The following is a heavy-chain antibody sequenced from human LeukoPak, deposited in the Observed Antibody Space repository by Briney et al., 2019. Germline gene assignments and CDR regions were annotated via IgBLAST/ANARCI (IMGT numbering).Heavy chain of an antibody. CDR2: ISYDGSNK. V-gene: IGHV3-30-3*01. D-gene: IGHD5-24*01. J-gene: IGHJ4*02. CDR3: ARDHLEMATSHFDY. Sequence: PGRSLRLSCAASGFIFSSYAMHWVRQVPGKGLEWVAVISYDGSNKYYADSVEGRFTISRDNSKNTLYLQMNSLRAEDTAVYYCARDHLEMATSHFDYWGQGTLVTVSS. CDR1: GFIFSSYA.